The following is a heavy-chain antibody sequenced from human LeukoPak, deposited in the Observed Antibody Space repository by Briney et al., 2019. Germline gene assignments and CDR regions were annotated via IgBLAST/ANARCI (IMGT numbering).Heavy chain of an antibody. D-gene: IGHD3-22*01. Sequence: GGSLRLSCAASGFSFSSYWMSWVRRAPGKGLEWVASIKHDASEKHYVDSVKGRFTISRDNAKNSLYLQMNSLRAEDTALYYCAKDPDYYDSSGHDYWGQGTLVTVSS. CDR2: IKHDASEK. J-gene: IGHJ4*02. V-gene: IGHV3-7*03. CDR3: AKDPDYYDSSGHDY. CDR1: GFSFSSYW.